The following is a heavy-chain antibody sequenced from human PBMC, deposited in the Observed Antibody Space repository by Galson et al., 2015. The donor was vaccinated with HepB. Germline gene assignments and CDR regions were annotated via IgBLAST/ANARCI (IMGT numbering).Heavy chain of an antibody. D-gene: IGHD5-18*01. Sequence: SLRLSCAASGFTFSSYAMHWVRQAPGKGLEWVAVISYDGSNKYYADSVKGRFTISRDNSKNTLYLQMNSLRAEDTAVYYCVRDWGSGYSYGSYFDYWGQGTLVTVSS. CDR1: GFTFSSYA. CDR2: ISYDGSNK. V-gene: IGHV3-30-3*01. J-gene: IGHJ4*02. CDR3: VRDWGSGYSYGSYFDY.